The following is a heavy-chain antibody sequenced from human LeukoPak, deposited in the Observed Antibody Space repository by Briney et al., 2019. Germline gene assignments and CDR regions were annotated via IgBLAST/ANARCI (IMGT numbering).Heavy chain of an antibody. J-gene: IGHJ3*02. CDR3: ASIVVVTAADPSDAFDI. D-gene: IGHD2-21*02. CDR1: RGSISSYY. Sequence: SETLSLTCTVSRGSISSYYWSWIRQPAGKGLEWIGRIYTSGSTNYNPSLTSRVTMSVDTSKNQFSLKLSSVTAADTAVYYCASIVVVTAADPSDAFDIWGQGTMVTVS. CDR2: IYTSGST. V-gene: IGHV4-4*07.